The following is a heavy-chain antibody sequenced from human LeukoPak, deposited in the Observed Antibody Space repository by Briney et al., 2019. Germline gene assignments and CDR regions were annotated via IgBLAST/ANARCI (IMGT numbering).Heavy chain of an antibody. J-gene: IGHJ6*02. D-gene: IGHD3-9*01. CDR3: AREGGPWGDILTGYPYYYYGMDV. V-gene: IGHV3-33*01. CDR2: IWYDGSNK. Sequence: GRSLRLSCAASGFTFSSYGMHSVRQAPGKGLEWVAVIWYDGSNKYYADSVKGRFTISRDNSKNTLYLQMNSLRAEDTAVYYCAREGGPWGDILTGYPYYYYGMDVWGQGTTVTVSS. CDR1: GFTFSSYG.